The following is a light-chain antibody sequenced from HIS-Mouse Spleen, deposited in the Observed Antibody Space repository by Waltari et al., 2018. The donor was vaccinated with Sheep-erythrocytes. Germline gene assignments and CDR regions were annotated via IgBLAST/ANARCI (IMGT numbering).Light chain of an antibody. CDR2: EVS. Sequence: QSALTQPPSASGSPGQSVTISCTGTSSDVGCYNYVSWYQQHPGKAPKLMIYEVSNRPQGVPDRFSGSKSGTTASLTVSGLQAEDEADYYCSSYAGSNNWVFGGGTKLTVL. CDR1: SSDVGCYNY. J-gene: IGLJ3*02. V-gene: IGLV2-8*01. CDR3: SSYAGSNNWV.